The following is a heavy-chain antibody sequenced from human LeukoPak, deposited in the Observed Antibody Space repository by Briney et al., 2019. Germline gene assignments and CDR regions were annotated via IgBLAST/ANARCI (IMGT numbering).Heavy chain of an antibody. J-gene: IGHJ3*02. V-gene: IGHV3-21*01. Sequence: GGSLRLSCAASGFTFSSYSMNWVRQAPGKGLEWVSSISSSSSYIYYADSVKGRFTISRDNAKNSLYLQMNSLRAEDTAVYYCARDYYYDSSGYLDAFDIWGQGTMVTVSS. D-gene: IGHD3-22*01. CDR3: ARDYYYDSSGYLDAFDI. CDR1: GFTFSSYS. CDR2: ISSSSSYI.